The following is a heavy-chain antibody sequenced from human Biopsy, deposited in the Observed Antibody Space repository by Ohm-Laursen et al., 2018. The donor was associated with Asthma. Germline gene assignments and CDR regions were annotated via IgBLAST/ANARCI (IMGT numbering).Heavy chain of an antibody. CDR3: ARGISRVTGLFDHFDS. D-gene: IGHD2-21*02. J-gene: IGHJ4*02. V-gene: IGHV4-59*01. CDR2: IYYSGST. Sequence: TLSLTCTVSGVSISSDYWSWTRQPPGKGWEWIGHIYYSGSTNYQPTLKSRVTISVDTSKNQFSLKLRSVTAADAAVYYCARGISRVTGLFDHFDSWGQGTLVTVSS. CDR1: GVSISSDY.